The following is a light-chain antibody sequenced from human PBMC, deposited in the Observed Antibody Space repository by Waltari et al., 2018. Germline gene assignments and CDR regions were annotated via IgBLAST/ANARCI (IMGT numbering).Light chain of an antibody. CDR1: QSVSNS. Sequence: EVVLTQSPATLSLSPGERATLSCRASQSVSNSLAWYRQKPGQAPSLLIYDASTRAAGIPDRFSGSGSGTDFTLTIISREPEDFAVYYCQLRTGWPMTFGQGTRLEIK. V-gene: IGKV3-11*01. CDR3: QLRTGWPMT. CDR2: DAS. J-gene: IGKJ5*01.